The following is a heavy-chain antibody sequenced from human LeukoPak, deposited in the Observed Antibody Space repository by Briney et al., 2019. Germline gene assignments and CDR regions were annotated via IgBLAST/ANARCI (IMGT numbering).Heavy chain of an antibody. CDR2: IKQDGSEK. D-gene: IGHD1-1*01. CDR1: GFTFSSYW. J-gene: IGHJ4*02. V-gene: IGHV3-7*03. Sequence: GGSLRLSCAAFGFTFSSYWMSWVRQAPGKGLEWVANIKQDGSEKYYVDSVKGRFTISRDNAKNSLYLQMNSLRAEDTAVYYCARSQLEWVYWGQGTLVTVSS. CDR3: ARSQLEWVY.